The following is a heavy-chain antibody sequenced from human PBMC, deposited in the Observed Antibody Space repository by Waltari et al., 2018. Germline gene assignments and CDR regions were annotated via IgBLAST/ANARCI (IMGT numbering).Heavy chain of an antibody. CDR2: IYHSGST. Sequence: QVQLQESGPGLVKPSETLSLTCAVSGYSISSGYYWGWIRQPPGKGLEWIGSIYHSGSTYYNPSLKSRVTISVDTSKNQFSLKLSSVTAADTAVYYCARQGVSGSYPDFDYWGRGTLVTVSS. CDR1: GYSISSGYY. D-gene: IGHD3-16*02. CDR3: ARQGVSGSYPDFDY. J-gene: IGHJ4*02. V-gene: IGHV4-38-2*01.